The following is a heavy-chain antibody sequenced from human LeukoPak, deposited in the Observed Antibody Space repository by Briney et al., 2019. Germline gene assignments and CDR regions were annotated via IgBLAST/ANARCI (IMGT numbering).Heavy chain of an antibody. V-gene: IGHV3-7*01. Sequence: PGESLRLSCATSGVTFDSHWMTWVRQAPGKGLQWVASIRQDGNVKYYVDSVQGRFTISRDNAMNSLYMQMNRLRAEDTAVYYCARWSHDSSGYYWISSWGQGTLVTVSS. CDR1: GVTFDSHW. CDR2: IRQDGNVK. J-gene: IGHJ5*02. D-gene: IGHD3-22*01. CDR3: ARWSHDSSGYYWISS.